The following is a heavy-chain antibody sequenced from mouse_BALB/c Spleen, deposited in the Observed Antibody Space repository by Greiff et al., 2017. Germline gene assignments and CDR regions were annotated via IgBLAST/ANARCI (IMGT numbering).Heavy chain of an antibody. CDR3: ARQLGRSYAMDY. CDR1: GFNIKDTY. J-gene: IGHJ4*01. Sequence: VQLQQSGAELVKPGASVKLSCTASGFNIKDTYMHWVKQRPEQGLEWIGRIDPANGNTKCDPKFQGKATITADTSSNTAYLQLSSLTSEDTAVYYCARQLGRSYAMDYWGQGTSVTVSS. V-gene: IGHV14-3*02. CDR2: IDPANGNT. D-gene: IGHD3-1*01.